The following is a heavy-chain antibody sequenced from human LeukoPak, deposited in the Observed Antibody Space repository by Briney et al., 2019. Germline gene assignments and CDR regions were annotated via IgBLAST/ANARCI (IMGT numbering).Heavy chain of an antibody. CDR1: GGSFSGYY. J-gene: IGHJ6*02. Sequence: SETLSLTCAVSGGSFSGYYWSWIRQPPGKGLEWIGYIYYSGSTNYNPSLKSRVTISVDTSKNQFSLKLSSVTAADTAVYYCARQTTVTTPYYYYGMDVWGQGTTVTVSS. CDR3: ARQTTVTTPYYYYGMDV. CDR2: IYYSGST. V-gene: IGHV4-59*08. D-gene: IGHD4-11*01.